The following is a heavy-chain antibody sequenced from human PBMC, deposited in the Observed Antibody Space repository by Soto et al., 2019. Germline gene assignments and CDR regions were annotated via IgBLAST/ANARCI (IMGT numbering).Heavy chain of an antibody. CDR2: IYYSGST. CDR3: ARDGTDANLDY. Sequence: SETLSLTCPVSGCSISSYSCSWIRQPPGKGLEWIGYIYYSGSTNYSPSLRSRVTISVDTSKNQFSLKLSSVTAADTAVYYCARDGTDANLDYWGQGTLVTVSS. J-gene: IGHJ4*02. V-gene: IGHV4-59*01. D-gene: IGHD1-26*01. CDR1: GCSISSYS.